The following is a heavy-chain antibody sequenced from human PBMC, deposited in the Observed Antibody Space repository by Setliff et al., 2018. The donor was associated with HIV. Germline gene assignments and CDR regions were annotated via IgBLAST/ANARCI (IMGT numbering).Heavy chain of an antibody. CDR1: GYTFTSYD. CDR3: ATRGDLLGRRASTVTVYYYYLDV. Sequence: ASVKVSCKASGYTFTSYDINWLRQATGQGLEWMGWMNPNSGNTGYARKFQGRVTMTRKTSISTAYMELSGLTSEDTAVYYCATRGDLLGRRASTVTVYYYYLDVWGNGTTVTVSS. J-gene: IGHJ6*03. CDR2: MNPNSGNT. V-gene: IGHV1-8*02. D-gene: IGHD4-17*01.